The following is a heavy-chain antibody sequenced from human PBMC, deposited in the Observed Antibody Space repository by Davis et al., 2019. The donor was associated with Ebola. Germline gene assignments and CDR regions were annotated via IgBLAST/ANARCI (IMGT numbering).Heavy chain of an antibody. J-gene: IGHJ6*02. CDR1: GVSFSGYY. V-gene: IGHV4-34*01. Sequence: GSLRLSCAVYGVSFSGYYWSWIRQPPGKGLEWIGEINHSGSTNYNPSLKSLATISVDTSKNQFSLKLSSVTAADTAVYSCARGSSSWLYYGMDVWGQGTTVTVSS. D-gene: IGHD6-13*01. CDR3: ARGSSSWLYYGMDV. CDR2: INHSGST.